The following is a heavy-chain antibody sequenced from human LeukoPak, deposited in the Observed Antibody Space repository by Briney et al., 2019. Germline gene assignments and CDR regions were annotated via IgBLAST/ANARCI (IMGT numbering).Heavy chain of an antibody. CDR2: ISGSGGST. D-gene: IGHD3-22*01. CDR1: GFTFSSYA. V-gene: IGHV3-23*01. Sequence: PGGSLRLSCAASGFTFSSYAMSWVRQAPGKGLEWVSTISGSGGSTYYADSVKGRFTISRDNSKNTLYLQMNSLRAEDTAVYYCAKDRYDSSGFDYWGQGTLVTVSS. CDR3: AKDRYDSSGFDY. J-gene: IGHJ4*02.